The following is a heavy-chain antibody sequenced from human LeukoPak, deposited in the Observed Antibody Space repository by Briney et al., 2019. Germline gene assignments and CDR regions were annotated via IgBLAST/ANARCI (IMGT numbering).Heavy chain of an antibody. CDR3: ARDDYRGVTNFDP. J-gene: IGHJ5*02. Sequence: SETLSLTCTVSGGSISPYFWSWIRQPPGKGLEWIGYISYTGHTNYNPSLKSRVTISIDTSKNHFSLQLTSVTAADTAVYFCARDDYRGVTNFDPWGQGTLVTVSS. CDR2: ISYTGHT. V-gene: IGHV4-59*01. CDR1: GGSISPYF. D-gene: IGHD3-10*01.